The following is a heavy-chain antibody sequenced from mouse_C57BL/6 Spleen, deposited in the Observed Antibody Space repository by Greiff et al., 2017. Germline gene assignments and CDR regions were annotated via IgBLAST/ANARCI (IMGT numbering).Heavy chain of an antibody. CDR3: AWDYYDSSYDY. CDR2: ILPGSGST. Sequence: VHLEESGAELMKPGASVKLSCKATGYTFTGYWIEWVKQRPGHGLEWIGEILPGSGSTNYNGKFKGKATFTADTSSNTAYMQLSSLTAEDSAIYCCAWDYYDSSYDYWGQGTTLTVSS. J-gene: IGHJ2*01. V-gene: IGHV1-9*01. D-gene: IGHD1-1*01. CDR1: GYTFTGYW.